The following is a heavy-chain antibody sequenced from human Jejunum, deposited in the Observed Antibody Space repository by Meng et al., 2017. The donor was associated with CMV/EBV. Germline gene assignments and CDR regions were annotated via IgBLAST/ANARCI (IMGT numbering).Heavy chain of an antibody. Sequence: FISYWRNWVGQAPGKGLVWVSRINTDGSSTSYVDSVKGRFTISRDNAKNTLYLQMNSLRAEDTAVYYCAKVGPPGSSGYFYYGMDVWGQGTTVTVSS. D-gene: IGHD3-22*01. CDR1: FISYW. V-gene: IGHV3-74*01. J-gene: IGHJ6*02. CDR2: INTDGSST. CDR3: AKVGPPGSSGYFYYGMDV.